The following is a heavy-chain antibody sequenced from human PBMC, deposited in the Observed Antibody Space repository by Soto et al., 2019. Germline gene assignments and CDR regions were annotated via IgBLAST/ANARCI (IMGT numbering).Heavy chain of an antibody. Sequence: EVQLVESGGGLVQPGGSLRLSCVASGFTFSAYWMTWVRQAPGKGLEWLANIKQDGSETHDLDGRFAISRDNAKNSPYLQMSRLRDEDTAVYYCAGLGGDYFDNWGPGTLVTVSS. CDR3: AGLGGDYFDN. V-gene: IGHV3-7*01. CDR2: IKQDGSET. J-gene: IGHJ4*02. D-gene: IGHD1-26*01. CDR1: GFTFSAYW.